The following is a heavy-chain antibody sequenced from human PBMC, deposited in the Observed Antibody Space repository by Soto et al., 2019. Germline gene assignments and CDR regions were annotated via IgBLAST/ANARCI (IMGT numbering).Heavy chain of an antibody. J-gene: IGHJ4*02. Sequence: GASVKVSCKASGYTFTSYYMHWVRQAPGQGLEWMGIINPSGGSTSYAQKFQGRVTMTRDTSTSTVYMELSSLRSEDTAVYYCAREVTVGELSLSYIDYWGQGTLVTVS. CDR3: AREVTVGELSLSYIDY. CDR1: GYTFTSYY. V-gene: IGHV1-46*03. D-gene: IGHD3-16*02. CDR2: INPSGGST.